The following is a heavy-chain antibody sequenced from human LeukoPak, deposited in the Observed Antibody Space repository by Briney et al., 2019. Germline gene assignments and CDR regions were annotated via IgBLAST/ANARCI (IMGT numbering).Heavy chain of an antibody. V-gene: IGHV3-23*01. CDR2: ICGSGGST. CDR1: GFTFISHG. J-gene: IGHJ5*02. CDR3: AVKIIVGATGWFDP. Sequence: PGGSLRLSCAASGFTFISHGMNWVRQAPGKGLEWVSGICGSGGSTYYADSVKGRFTISRDNSKNTLYLQMNSLRAEDTAVYYCAVKIIVGATGWFDPWGQGTLVTVSS. D-gene: IGHD1-26*01.